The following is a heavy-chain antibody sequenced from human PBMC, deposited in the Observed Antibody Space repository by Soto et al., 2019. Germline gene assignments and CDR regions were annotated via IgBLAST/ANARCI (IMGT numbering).Heavy chain of an antibody. V-gene: IGHV1-46*01. CDR3: AKGRRNTF. Sequence: QVQLLQSGAEVKKPVASVKISCKASGYTFSFDYLSWVRRAPGQGLQWMGKINPDGGATTYAQSFQGRVSITSDASTGTVYMELSSLTSDDTAVYYCAKGRRNTFWGQGTLVSVSS. CDR2: INPDGGAT. J-gene: IGHJ4*02. D-gene: IGHD3-10*01. CDR1: GYTFSFDY.